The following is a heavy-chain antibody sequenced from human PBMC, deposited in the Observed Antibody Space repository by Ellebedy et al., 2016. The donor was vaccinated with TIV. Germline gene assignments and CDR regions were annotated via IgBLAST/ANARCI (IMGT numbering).Heavy chain of an antibody. J-gene: IGHJ4*02. CDR1: GYTFTDYR. CDR3: ARDYWRSYEY. V-gene: IGHV1-2*02. D-gene: IGHD1-26*01. Sequence: AASVKVSCKASGYTFTDYRVDWVRQAAGLGLEWKGWISPNGGGTNYAQKFQGRVSMTGDTSISTAYLELSRLTSDDTAVYYCARDYWRSYEYWGQGTLVTVSS. CDR2: ISPNGGGT.